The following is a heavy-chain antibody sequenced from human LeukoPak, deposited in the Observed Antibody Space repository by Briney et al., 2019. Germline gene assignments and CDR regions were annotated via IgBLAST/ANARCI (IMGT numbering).Heavy chain of an antibody. V-gene: IGHV4-34*01. CDR3: ARVRIAAAATRFDP. D-gene: IGHD6-13*01. CDR1: GGSFSGYY. Sequence: SETLSLTCAVYGGSFSGYYWSWIRQPPGKGLEWIGEINHSGSTNYNPSLKSRVTISVDTSKNQFSLKLSSVTAADTAVYYCARVRIAAAATRFDPWGQGTLVTVSS. J-gene: IGHJ5*02. CDR2: INHSGST.